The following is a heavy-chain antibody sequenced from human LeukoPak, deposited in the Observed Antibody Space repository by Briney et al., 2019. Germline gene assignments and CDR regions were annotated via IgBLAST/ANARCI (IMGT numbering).Heavy chain of an antibody. D-gene: IGHD3-22*01. CDR3: AKEGNGVTMILGDY. V-gene: IGHV3-30-3*01. CDR1: GFTFSSYA. Sequence: GGSLRLSCAASGFTFSSYAMHWVRQAPGKGLEWVAVISYDGSNKYYADSVKGRFTISRDNSKNTLYLQMNSLRAEDTAVYYCAKEGNGVTMILGDYWGQGTLVTVSS. J-gene: IGHJ4*02. CDR2: ISYDGSNK.